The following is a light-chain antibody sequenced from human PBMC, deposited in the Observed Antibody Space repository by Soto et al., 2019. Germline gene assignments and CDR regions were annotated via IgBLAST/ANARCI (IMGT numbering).Light chain of an antibody. V-gene: IGLV1-44*01. J-gene: IGLJ1*01. CDR1: SSNIGRNN. CDR2: SNN. CDR3: AAWDDSLTHYV. Sequence: QSVLTQAPSASETPGQRVSISCSGGSSNIGRNNFNWYQQLPGTAPKLLIYSNNRRPSGVPDRFSGSKSGTSASLAISGLQSEDEADYYCAAWDDSLTHYVFGTGTKLTVL.